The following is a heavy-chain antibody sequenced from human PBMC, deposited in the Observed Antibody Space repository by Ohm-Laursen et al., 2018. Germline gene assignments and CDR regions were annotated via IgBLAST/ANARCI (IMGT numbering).Heavy chain of an antibody. CDR1: GFTFSSYS. Sequence: GSLRLSCAASGFTFSSYSMNWVRQAPGKGLEWVSYISSSSSTIYYADSVKGRFTISRDNAKNSLYLQMNSLGAEDTALYYCVGGYITLFHSWGQGTLVTVSS. CDR3: VGGYITLFHS. J-gene: IGHJ5*01. CDR2: ISSSSSTI. V-gene: IGHV3-48*01. D-gene: IGHD5-12*01.